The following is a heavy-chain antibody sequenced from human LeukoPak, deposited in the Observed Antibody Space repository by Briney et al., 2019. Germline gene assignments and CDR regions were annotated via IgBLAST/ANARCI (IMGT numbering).Heavy chain of an antibody. Sequence: SETLSLTCAVYGGSLSAYYWTWIRQPPGKGLEWIGEINHGGSTNYNPSLKSQVTISVDTSKNQFSLKLSSVTAADTAVYYCARYLDYGGNSRVFQHWGQGTLVTVSS. D-gene: IGHD4-23*01. CDR1: GGSLSAYY. J-gene: IGHJ1*01. CDR3: ARYLDYGGNSRVFQH. V-gene: IGHV4-34*01. CDR2: INHGGST.